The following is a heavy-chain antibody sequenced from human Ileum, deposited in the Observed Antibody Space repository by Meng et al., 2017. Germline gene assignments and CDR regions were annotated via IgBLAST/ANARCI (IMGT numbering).Heavy chain of an antibody. V-gene: IGHV4-30-2*01. CDR3: ASSTSGPELNY. J-gene: IGHJ4*02. CDR2: IYQVGST. CDR1: GGSISSSAYS. Sequence: HLQLQESGPGLVTSSQTLSLTCTVSGGSISSSAYSWTWIRQPPGKGLEWIGYIYQVGSTNYNPSLKSRVTFFVDTSKNQFALKLTSVTAADTAVYYCASSTSGPELNYWGQGTLVTVSS. D-gene: IGHD2/OR15-2a*01.